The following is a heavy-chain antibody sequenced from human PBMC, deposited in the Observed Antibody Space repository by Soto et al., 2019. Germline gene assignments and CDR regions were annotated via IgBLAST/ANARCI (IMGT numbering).Heavy chain of an antibody. CDR1: GGTFSSYA. CDR2: IIPIFGTA. Sequence: SVKVSCKASGGTFSSYAISWVRQAPGQGLEWMGGIIPIFGTANYAQKFQGRVTITADESTSTAYMELSSLRSEDTAVYYCARVGHCSGGSCYSGGWFDPWGKGTLVAVS. J-gene: IGHJ5*02. D-gene: IGHD2-15*01. V-gene: IGHV1-69*13. CDR3: ARVGHCSGGSCYSGGWFDP.